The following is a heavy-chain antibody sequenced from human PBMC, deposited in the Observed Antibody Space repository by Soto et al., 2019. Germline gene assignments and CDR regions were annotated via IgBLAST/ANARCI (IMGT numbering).Heavy chain of an antibody. Sequence: EVQLLESGGGLVQPGGSLRLSCAASGFTFSSYAMSWVRQAPGKGLEWVSAISGSGGSTYYADSVKGRFTISRDNSKNTLYLQVNSLRAEDTAVYYCAKDTRYFDDSYNWFDPWGQGTLVTVSS. D-gene: IGHD3-9*01. CDR1: GFTFSSYA. J-gene: IGHJ5*02. CDR2: ISGSGGST. CDR3: AKDTRYFDDSYNWFDP. V-gene: IGHV3-23*01.